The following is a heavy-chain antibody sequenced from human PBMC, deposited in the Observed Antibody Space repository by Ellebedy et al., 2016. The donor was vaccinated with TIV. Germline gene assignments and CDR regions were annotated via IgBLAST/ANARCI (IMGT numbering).Heavy chain of an antibody. CDR1: GGTFSSYA. V-gene: IGHV1-69*04. CDR3: ARGTIQGNLYFDL. D-gene: IGHD4-23*01. CDR2: IIPILGIA. Sequence: SVKVSXKASGGTFSSYAISWVRQAPGQGLEWMGRIIPILGIANYAQKFQGRVTITADKSTSTAYMELSSLRSEDTAVYYCARGTIQGNLYFDLWGRGTLVTVSS. J-gene: IGHJ2*01.